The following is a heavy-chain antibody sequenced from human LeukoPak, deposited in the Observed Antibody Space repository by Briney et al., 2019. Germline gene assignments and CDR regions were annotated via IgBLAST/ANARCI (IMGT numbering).Heavy chain of an antibody. V-gene: IGHV6-1*01. CDR1: GDSVSSNSAA. Sequence: SQTLSLTCAISGDSVSSNSAAWNWIRQSPSRGLEWLGRTYYRSKWYNDYAVSVKSRITINPDTSKNQFSLQLNSVTPEDTAVYYCARAPAFGSGWYGNDYFDYWGQGTLVTVSS. J-gene: IGHJ4*02. CDR2: TYYRSKWYN. CDR3: ARAPAFGSGWYGNDYFDY. D-gene: IGHD6-19*01.